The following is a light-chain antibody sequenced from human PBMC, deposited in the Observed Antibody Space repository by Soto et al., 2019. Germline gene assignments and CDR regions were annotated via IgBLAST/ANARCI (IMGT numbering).Light chain of an antibody. CDR1: SSNIGAGYG. CDR3: QSYDRSLSGSYV. Sequence: QSALTQPPSVPGAPGQRVTISCTGSSSNIGAGYGVHWYQQLPGTAPKLLIYGNSNRPSGVPDRFSGSKSGTSASLAITGLQAEDEADSYCQSYDRSLSGSYVFGTGTKVTVL. J-gene: IGLJ1*01. CDR2: GNS. V-gene: IGLV1-40*01.